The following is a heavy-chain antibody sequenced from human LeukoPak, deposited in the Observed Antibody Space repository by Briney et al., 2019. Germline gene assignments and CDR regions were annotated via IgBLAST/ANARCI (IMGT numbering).Heavy chain of an antibody. D-gene: IGHD6-13*01. J-gene: IGHJ4*02. CDR3: ARGGSSRFPFLDY. CDR2: IYYSGST. V-gene: IGHV4-30-4*08. Sequence: PSETLSLTCTVSGGSISSGDYYWSWIRQPPGKGLEWIGYIYYSGSTYYNPSLKSRVTIPVDTSKNQFSLKLSSVTAADTAVYYCARGGSSRFPFLDYWGQGTLVTVSS. CDR1: GGSISSGDYY.